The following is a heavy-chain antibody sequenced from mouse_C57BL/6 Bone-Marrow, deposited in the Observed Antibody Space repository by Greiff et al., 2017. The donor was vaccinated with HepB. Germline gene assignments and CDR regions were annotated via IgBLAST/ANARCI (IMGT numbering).Heavy chain of an antibody. CDR1: GYTFTSYW. D-gene: IGHD3-2*02. J-gene: IGHJ2*01. Sequence: VNVVESGAELAKPGASVKLSCKASGYTFTSYWMHWVKQRPGQGLEWIGYINPSSGYTKYNQKFKDKATLTADKSSSTAYMQLSSLTYEDSAVYYCARQDTPLRSPFDYWGQGTTLTVSS. CDR3: ARQDTPLRSPFDY. CDR2: INPSSGYT. V-gene: IGHV1-7*01.